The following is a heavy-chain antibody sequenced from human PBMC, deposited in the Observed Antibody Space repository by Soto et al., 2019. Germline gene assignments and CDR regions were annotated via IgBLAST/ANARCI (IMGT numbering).Heavy chain of an antibody. Sequence: QVQLVQSGAEVKKPGSSVKVSCKASGGTFSSYAISWVRQAPGQGLEWMGGIISIFGTANYAQKFQGRVTIPANEPXSTAYMEVSSLRSEETAVYYCARNPDTNYYYGMDVWGQGTTVTVSS. J-gene: IGHJ6*02. CDR2: IISIFGTA. V-gene: IGHV1-69*12. CDR3: ARNPDTNYYYGMDV. CDR1: GGTFSSYA.